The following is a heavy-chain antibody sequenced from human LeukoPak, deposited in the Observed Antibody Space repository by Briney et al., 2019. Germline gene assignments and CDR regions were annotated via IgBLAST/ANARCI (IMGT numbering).Heavy chain of an antibody. CDR1: GGSFSGYY. Sequence: SETLSLTCAVYGGSFSGYYWSWIRQPPGKALEWIGYIYYSGSTNYNPSLKSRVTISVDTSKNQFSLKLSSVTAADTAVYYCARRRVGAYYFDYWGQGTLVTVSS. V-gene: IGHV4-59*08. CDR2: IYYSGST. D-gene: IGHD1-26*01. J-gene: IGHJ4*02. CDR3: ARRRVGAYYFDY.